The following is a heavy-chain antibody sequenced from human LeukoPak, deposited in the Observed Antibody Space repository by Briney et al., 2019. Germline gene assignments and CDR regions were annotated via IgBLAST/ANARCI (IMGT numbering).Heavy chain of an antibody. CDR2: ISAYNGNT. J-gene: IGHJ6*02. D-gene: IGHD4-17*01. V-gene: IGHV1-18*01. Sequence: ASVKVSCKASGYTFTSYGISWVRQAPGQGLEWMGWISAYNGNTNYAQKLQGRVTMTTDTSTSTAYMELRSLRSDDTAVYYCARGAVTTGDAYYGMDVWGQGTTVTVSS. CDR1: GYTFTSYG. CDR3: ARGAVTTGDAYYGMDV.